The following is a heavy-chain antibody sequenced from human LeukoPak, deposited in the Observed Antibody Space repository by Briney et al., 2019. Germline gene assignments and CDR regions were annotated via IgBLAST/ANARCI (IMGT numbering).Heavy chain of an antibody. J-gene: IGHJ4*02. Sequence: GGSLRLSCAASGFTFSSYSMNWVRQAPGKGLEWVSYISSSSTIYYADSVKGRFTISRDNAKNSLYLQMNSLRAEDTAVYYCARDYGGNSLDYWGQGTLVAVSS. V-gene: IGHV3-48*04. CDR1: GFTFSSYS. CDR2: ISSSSTI. D-gene: IGHD4-23*01. CDR3: ARDYGGNSLDY.